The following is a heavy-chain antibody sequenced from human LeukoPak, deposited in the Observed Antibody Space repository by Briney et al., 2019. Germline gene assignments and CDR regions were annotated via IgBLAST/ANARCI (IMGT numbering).Heavy chain of an antibody. CDR1: GFTFSSYA. D-gene: IGHD5-18*01. Sequence: PGGSLRLSCAASGFTFSSYAMSWVRQAPGKGLEWVSGIRGSGGSTYYADSVKGRFTISRDNSKNTLYLQMNSLRAEDTAVYYCAKQGRQLWLPVDYWGQGTLVTVSS. J-gene: IGHJ4*02. V-gene: IGHV3-23*01. CDR2: IRGSGGST. CDR3: AKQGRQLWLPVDY.